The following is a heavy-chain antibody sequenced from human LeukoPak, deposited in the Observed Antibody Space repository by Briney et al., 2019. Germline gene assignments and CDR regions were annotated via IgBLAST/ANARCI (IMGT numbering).Heavy chain of an antibody. J-gene: IGHJ4*02. CDR1: GFTFSSYA. CDR2: ISGSGGST. CDR3: ARQMTTVTSPDY. Sequence: GGSLRLSCAASGFTFSSYAMSWVRQAPGKGLEWVSAISGSGGSTSYAQKFQGRVTMTRDTSTSTVYMELSSLRSEDTAVYYCARQMTTVTSPDYWGQGTLVTVSS. V-gene: IGHV3-23*01. D-gene: IGHD4-17*01.